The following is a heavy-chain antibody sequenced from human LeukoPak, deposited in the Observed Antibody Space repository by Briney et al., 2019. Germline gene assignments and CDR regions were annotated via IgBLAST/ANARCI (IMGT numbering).Heavy chain of an antibody. V-gene: IGHV3-33*06. J-gene: IGHJ4*02. Sequence: GRSLRLSCAASGFTFSSYGMHWVRQAPGKGLEGVAVIWYDGSNKYYADSVKGRFTISRDNSKNTLYLQMNSLRAEDTAVYYCAKDQGIAAYFDYWGQGTLVTVSS. CDR3: AKDQGIAAYFDY. D-gene: IGHD6-13*01. CDR1: GFTFSSYG. CDR2: IWYDGSNK.